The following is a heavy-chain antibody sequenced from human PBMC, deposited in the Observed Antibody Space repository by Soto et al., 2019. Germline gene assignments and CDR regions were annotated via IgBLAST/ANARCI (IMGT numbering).Heavy chain of an antibody. CDR1: GYSFAGYW. V-gene: IGHV5-10-1*01. CDR3: ARQIYDSDTGPNFQYYFDS. CDR2: IDPSDSQT. D-gene: IGHD3-22*01. Sequence: GESLKISCKGSGYSFAGYWITWVRQKPGKGLGWMGRIDPSDSQTYYSPSFRGHVTISVTKSITTVFLQWSSLRASDTAMYYCARQIYDSDTGPNFQYYFDSWCQGTPVTVSS. J-gene: IGHJ4*02.